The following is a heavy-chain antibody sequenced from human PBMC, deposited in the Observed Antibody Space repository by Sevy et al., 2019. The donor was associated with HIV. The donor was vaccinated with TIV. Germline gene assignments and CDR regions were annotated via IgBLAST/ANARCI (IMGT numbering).Heavy chain of an antibody. V-gene: IGHV3-21*01. J-gene: IGHJ4*02. Sequence: GGSLRLSCPASGFIFNTYNMNWVRQAPGKGLEWVACISSSSSYIYYADSVKGRFTISRDNAKNSLYLQMNNLRAEDTAVYYCARCQSAYYDILSWGQGTLVTVSS. CDR2: ISSSSSYI. D-gene: IGHD3-9*01. CDR3: ARCQSAYYDILS. CDR1: GFIFNTYN.